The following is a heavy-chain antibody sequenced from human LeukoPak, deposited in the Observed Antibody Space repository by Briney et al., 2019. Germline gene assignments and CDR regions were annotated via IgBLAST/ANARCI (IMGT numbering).Heavy chain of an antibody. V-gene: IGHV1-8*01. CDR3: ARGPYYDFWSGYHDGFDY. D-gene: IGHD3-3*01. CDR1: GYTFTSYD. J-gene: IGHJ4*02. Sequence: ASVKVSCKASGYTFTSYDINWVRQATGQGLEWMGWMNPNSGNTGYAQKFQGRVTMTRNTSMSTAYMELSSLRSEDTAVYYCARGPYYDFWSGYHDGFDYWGQGTLVTVSS. CDR2: MNPNSGNT.